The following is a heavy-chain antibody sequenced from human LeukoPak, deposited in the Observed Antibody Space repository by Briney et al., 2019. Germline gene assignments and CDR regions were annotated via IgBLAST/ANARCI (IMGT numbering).Heavy chain of an antibody. V-gene: IGHV3-30*04. CDR1: GFTFSSYA. CDR3: AREWLHCSGGSCFDY. J-gene: IGHJ4*02. D-gene: IGHD2-15*01. Sequence: GGSLRLSCAASGFTFSSYAMHWVRQAPGKGLGWVAVISYVGSNKYYADSVKGRFTISRDNSKNTLYLQMNSLRAEDTAVYYCAREWLHCSGGSCFDYWGQGTLVTVSS. CDR2: ISYVGSNK.